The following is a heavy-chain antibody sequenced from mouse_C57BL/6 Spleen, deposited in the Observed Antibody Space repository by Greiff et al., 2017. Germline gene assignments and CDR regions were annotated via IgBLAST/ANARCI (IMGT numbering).Heavy chain of an antibody. J-gene: IGHJ3*01. CDR2: ISYDGSN. CDR1: GYSITSGYY. V-gene: IGHV3-6*01. D-gene: IGHD4-1*01. Sequence: ESGPGLVKPSQSLSLTCSVTGYSITSGYYWNWIRQFPGNKLEWMGYISYDGSNNYNPSLKNRISITRDTSKNQFFLKLNSVTTEDTATYYCAREGANWGAWFAYWGQGTLVTVSA. CDR3: AREGANWGAWFAY.